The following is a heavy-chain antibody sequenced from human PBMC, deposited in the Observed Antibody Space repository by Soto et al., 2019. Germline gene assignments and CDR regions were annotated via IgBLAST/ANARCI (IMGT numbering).Heavy chain of an antibody. CDR1: GFTFSSYS. CDR3: ARDEPDIVVVPAAAVFDP. CDR2: ISSSSSYI. V-gene: IGHV3-21*01. J-gene: IGHJ5*02. Sequence: EVQLVESGGCLVKPGGSLRLSCAASGFTFSSYSMNWVRQAPGKGLEWVSSISSSSSYIYYADSVKGRFTISRDNAKNSLYLQMNSLRAEDTAVYYCARDEPDIVVVPAAAVFDPWGQGTLVTVSS. D-gene: IGHD2-2*01.